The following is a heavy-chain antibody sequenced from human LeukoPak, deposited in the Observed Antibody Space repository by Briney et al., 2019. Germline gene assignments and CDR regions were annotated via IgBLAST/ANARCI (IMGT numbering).Heavy chain of an antibody. CDR1: GGSLTGYY. CDR3: ARHIAVSYDAFDL. Sequence: SETLSLTCTVSGGSLTGYYWSWILQPPGKGLEWIGYVFYNGRTLYNPSLRSRVTISVDTSMTQFSLKLTSVTAADTAVYYCARHIAVSYDAFDLWGRGTMVSVSS. D-gene: IGHD6-19*01. CDR2: VFYNGRT. J-gene: IGHJ3*01. V-gene: IGHV4-59*08.